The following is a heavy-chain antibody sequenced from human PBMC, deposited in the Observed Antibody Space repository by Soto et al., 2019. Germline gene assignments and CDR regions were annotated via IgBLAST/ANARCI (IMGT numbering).Heavy chain of an antibody. J-gene: IGHJ1*01. Sequence: QVQLVESGGGVVQPGRSLRLSCAASGFTFSNYGMHWVRQAPGKGPEWVAVISSDGSDKYYADSVKGRFTISRDNSKNTVYLQMNGLRAEDTALYYCAKVGANGGYFQHWGQGTLVTVSS. V-gene: IGHV3-30*18. CDR3: AKVGANGGYFQH. D-gene: IGHD1-1*01. CDR2: ISSDGSDK. CDR1: GFTFSNYG.